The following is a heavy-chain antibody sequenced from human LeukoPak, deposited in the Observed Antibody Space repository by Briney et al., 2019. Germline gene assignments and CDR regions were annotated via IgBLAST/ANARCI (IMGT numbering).Heavy chain of an antibody. V-gene: IGHV1-8*01. CDR2: MNPNSGNT. CDR1: GYTSGSYD. Sequence: ASVKVSCKASGYTSGSYDINWVRQATGQGLEWMGWMNPNSGNTGYTQKFQGRVTMTRDSSISTAYMELSSLRSEDTAVYYCARTLRRHCSGGSCYSPHLDYWGQGTLVTVSS. CDR3: ARTLRRHCSGGSCYSPHLDY. J-gene: IGHJ4*02. D-gene: IGHD2-15*01.